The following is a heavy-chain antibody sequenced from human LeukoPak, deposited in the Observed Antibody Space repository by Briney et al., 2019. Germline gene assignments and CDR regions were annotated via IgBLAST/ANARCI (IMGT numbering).Heavy chain of an antibody. J-gene: IGHJ6*02. V-gene: IGHV4-59*01. CDR2: IYYSGTT. CDR1: GGSISYYY. D-gene: IGHD4-17*01. CDR3: AREDPQTTVPEGMDV. Sequence: PSETLSLTCTVFGGSISYYYWSWIRQSPGKGLEWIGYIYYSGTTNYNPSLKSRVTISVDTSKNQFSPQLRSVTAADTAVYYCAREDPQTTVPEGMDVWGQGTTVTVSS.